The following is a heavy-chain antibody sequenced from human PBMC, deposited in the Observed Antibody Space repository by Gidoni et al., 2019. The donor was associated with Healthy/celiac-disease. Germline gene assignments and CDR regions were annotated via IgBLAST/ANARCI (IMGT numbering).Heavy chain of an antibody. V-gene: IGHV3-23*01. Sequence: EVQLLESGGGLVQPGGSLRLSCAASGFTFRSYAMSWVRQAPGKGLEGVSAISGRGGSTYYADSVKGRFTISRDNSNNTLDLQMNSLRAEDTAVYYCAKEGDIVLMVYARPYYFDYWGQGTLVTVSS. CDR2: ISGRGGST. CDR3: AKEGDIVLMVYARPYYFDY. D-gene: IGHD2-8*01. CDR1: GFTFRSYA. J-gene: IGHJ4*02.